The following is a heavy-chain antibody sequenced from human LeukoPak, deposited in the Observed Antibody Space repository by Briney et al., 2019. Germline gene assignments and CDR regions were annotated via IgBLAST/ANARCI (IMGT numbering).Heavy chain of an antibody. V-gene: IGHV1-18*01. Sequence: GASVKVSCKASGYTFISYGISWVRQAPGQGLEWMGWISAYNGNTKYTQKLQGRVTVTTDTSTSTAYMELRSLRSDDTAVYYCARDVSSGSWWEGETFDHWGQGTLVIVPS. CDR1: GYTFISYG. J-gene: IGHJ4*02. CDR2: ISAYNGNT. CDR3: ARDVSSGSWWEGETFDH. D-gene: IGHD1-26*01.